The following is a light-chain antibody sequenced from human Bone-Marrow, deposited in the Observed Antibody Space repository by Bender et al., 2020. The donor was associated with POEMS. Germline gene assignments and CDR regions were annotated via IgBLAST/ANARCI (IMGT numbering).Light chain of an antibody. Sequence: QSVVTLPPSLSEAPRQRVTISCSGSSSNIGNHGVNWYQQLPGEAPKLLIYYDDLLTPGVSDRFSASKSGTSASLAFSELQSEDGALYYCSAWDDSLSGWVCGGGTKLTVL. CDR1: SSNIGNHG. V-gene: IGLV1-36*01. J-gene: IGLJ3*02. CDR3: SAWDDSLSGWV. CDR2: YDD.